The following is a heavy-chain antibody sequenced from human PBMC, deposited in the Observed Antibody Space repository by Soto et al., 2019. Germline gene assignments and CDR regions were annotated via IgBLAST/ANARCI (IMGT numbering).Heavy chain of an antibody. Sequence: WASVKVSCKASGGTFSSYAISWVRQAPGQGLEWMGGIIPIFGTANYAQKFQGRVTITADESTSTAYMELSRLRSEDTAVYYCAGVVVTLESYYFNYWGQGNLITVSS. J-gene: IGHJ4*02. V-gene: IGHV1-69*13. CDR2: IIPIFGTA. CDR3: AGVVVTLESYYFNY. D-gene: IGHD2-21*02. CDR1: GGTFSSYA.